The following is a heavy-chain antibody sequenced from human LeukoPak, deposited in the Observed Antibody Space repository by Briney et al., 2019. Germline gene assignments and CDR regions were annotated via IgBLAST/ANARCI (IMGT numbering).Heavy chain of an antibody. J-gene: IGHJ4*02. Sequence: GGSLRLSCAASGFTFSSYWMTWVRQAPGKGLEWVANIKEDAYEEYYVYSVKGRFTISRDNAKSSLYLQMNSLRAEDTAVYYCVRTTGNRFDYWGQGTLVTVSS. D-gene: IGHD2-8*02. V-gene: IGHV3-7*01. CDR3: VRTTGNRFDY. CDR2: IKEDAYEE. CDR1: GFTFSSYW.